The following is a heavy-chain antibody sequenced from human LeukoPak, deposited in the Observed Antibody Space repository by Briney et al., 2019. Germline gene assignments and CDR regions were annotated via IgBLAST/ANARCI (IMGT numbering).Heavy chain of an antibody. CDR3: AREAASDYGGNHPPYFDY. V-gene: IGHV3-7*01. CDR2: IKQDGSEK. CDR1: GFTFSSYW. J-gene: IGHJ4*02. D-gene: IGHD4-23*01. Sequence: PGGSLRLSCAASGFTFSSYWMSWVRQAPGKGLEWVANIKQDGSEKYYVDSVKGRFTISRDNAKNSLYLQMNSLRAEDTAVYYCAREAASDYGGNHPPYFDYWGQGTLVTVSS.